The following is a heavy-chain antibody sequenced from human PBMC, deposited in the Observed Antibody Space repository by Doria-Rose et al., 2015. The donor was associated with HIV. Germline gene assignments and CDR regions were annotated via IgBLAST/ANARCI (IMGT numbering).Heavy chain of an antibody. V-gene: IGHV2-26*01. J-gene: IGHJ4*02. CDR1: GVSLSSPGMG. Sequence: QITLKESGPVLVKPTETLTLTCTVSGVSLSSPGMGVSWIRQPPGKALEWLANIISDDGRSYKTSLMSRLTISRGTSKSQVVLTMTDMDPVDTATYYCARIKSSRWYHKYYFDFWGQGTLVIVSA. D-gene: IGHD6-13*01. CDR2: IISDDGR. CDR3: ARIKSSRWYHKYYFDF.